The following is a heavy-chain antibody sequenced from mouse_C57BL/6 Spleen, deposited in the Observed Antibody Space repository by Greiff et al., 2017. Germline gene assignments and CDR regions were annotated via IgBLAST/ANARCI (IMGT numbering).Heavy chain of an antibody. CDR2: IWWDDDK. D-gene: IGHD1-3*01. CDR3: ARTRLNETAY. Sequence: TLKVCGPGILQPSQTLSLTCSFSGFSLSTFGMGVGWIRQPSGKGLEWLAHIWWDDDKHYNPALKRRLPISKDTSKNQVFHKSANVDTEDTATYCCARTRLNETAYWGQGTLVTVSA. CDR1: GFSLSTFGMG. V-gene: IGHV8-8*01. J-gene: IGHJ3*01.